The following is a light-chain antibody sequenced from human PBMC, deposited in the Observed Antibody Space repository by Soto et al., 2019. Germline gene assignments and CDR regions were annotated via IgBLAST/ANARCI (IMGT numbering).Light chain of an antibody. J-gene: IGLJ1*01. CDR2: VNN. V-gene: IGLV1-40*01. CDR1: SSSIGAGYH. CDR3: QSYDDSLSTYL. Sequence: SVLTQPPSVSGAPGQRVTISCTGSSSSIGAGYHVHWYQQLPGAAPKLLISVNNNRPSGVPDRFSGSRSGTSASLAIAGLQAEDEADYYCQSYDDSLSTYLFGTGTKVTVL.